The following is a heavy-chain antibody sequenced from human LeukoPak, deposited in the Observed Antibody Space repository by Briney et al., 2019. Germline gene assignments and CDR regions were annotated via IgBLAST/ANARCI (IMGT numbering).Heavy chain of an antibody. Sequence: GGSLRLSCAASGFTFISYWMSWVRQPPGKGLEWVANIKQDGSEKYYVDSVKGRFTISRDNAKNSLYLQMNSLRAEDTAVYYCARDRVVVVPAAIYFSFDYWGQGTLVTVSS. J-gene: IGHJ4*02. V-gene: IGHV3-7*01. CDR1: GFTFISYW. D-gene: IGHD2-2*02. CDR3: ARDRVVVVPAAIYFSFDY. CDR2: IKQDGSEK.